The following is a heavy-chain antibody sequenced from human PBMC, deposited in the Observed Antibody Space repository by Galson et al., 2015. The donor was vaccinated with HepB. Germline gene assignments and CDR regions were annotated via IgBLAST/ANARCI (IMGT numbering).Heavy chain of an antibody. D-gene: IGHD3-16*01. J-gene: IGHJ4*02. CDR3: AKGLRLGELSGFGTGY. Sequence: SLRLSCAASGFTFSSYGMHWVRQAPGKGLEWVAVISYDGSNKYYADSVKGRFTISRDNSKNTLYLQMNSLRAEDTAVYYCAKGLRLGELSGFGTGYWGQGTLVTVSS. CDR2: ISYDGSNK. V-gene: IGHV3-30*18. CDR1: GFTFSSYG.